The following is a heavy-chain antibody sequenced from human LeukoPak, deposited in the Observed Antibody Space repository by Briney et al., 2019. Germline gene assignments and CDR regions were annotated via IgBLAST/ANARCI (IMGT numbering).Heavy chain of an antibody. CDR1: GYTFTGYY. CDR3: ARGRADYYDSSGYYYDLSYFDY. Sequence: ASVKVSCKASGYTFTGYYMHWVRRAPGQGLEWMGWINPNSGGTNYAQKFQGRVTMTRDTSISTAYMELSRLRSDDTAVYYCARGRADYYDSSGYYYDLSYFDYWGQGTLVTVSS. J-gene: IGHJ4*02. V-gene: IGHV1-2*02. CDR2: INPNSGGT. D-gene: IGHD3-22*01.